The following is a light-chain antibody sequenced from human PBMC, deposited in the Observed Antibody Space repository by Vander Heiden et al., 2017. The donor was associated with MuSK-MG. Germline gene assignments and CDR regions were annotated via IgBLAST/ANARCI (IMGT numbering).Light chain of an antibody. CDR2: GAS. CDR1: QSVSTN. J-gene: IGKJ2*01. Sequence: PATLPVSPGEGATLSCRASQSVSTNLAWYQQKPGQAPRLLIYGASTRATGAPARFSGSGSGTEFTLTISSLQSEDFAVYYCQQYNNWPPATFGQGTKLEIK. CDR3: QQYNNWPPAT. V-gene: IGKV3-15*01.